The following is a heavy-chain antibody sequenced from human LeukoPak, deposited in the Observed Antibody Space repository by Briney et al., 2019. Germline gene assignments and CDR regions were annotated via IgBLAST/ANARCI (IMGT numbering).Heavy chain of an antibody. J-gene: IGHJ4*02. V-gene: IGHV3-23*01. CDR3: AKGGAPLRGGFDY. D-gene: IGHD1-26*01. Sequence: GGSLRLSCAAAGFTFGSYAMSWVRQAPGKGLERVSAISNNGEYIYYADSVKGRFTVSRDNSKNTLHLQMNSLRADDTAVYYCAKGGAPLRGGFDYWGQGTLVTVSS. CDR1: GFTFGSYA. CDR2: ISNNGEYI.